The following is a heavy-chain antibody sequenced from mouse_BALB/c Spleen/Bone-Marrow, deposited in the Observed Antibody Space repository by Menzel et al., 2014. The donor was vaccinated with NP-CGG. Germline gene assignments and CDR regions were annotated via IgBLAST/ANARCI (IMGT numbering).Heavy chain of an antibody. CDR1: GYAFSSYW. V-gene: IGHV1-80*01. CDR3: ARWLPAMDY. Sequence: QVQLKESGAELVRPGSSVKISCKASGYAFSSYWMSWVEQRPGQGLEWIGQIYPGDGDTNYNGKFKGKATLTADKSSSTAYMQLSSLTSEDSAVYFCARWLPAMDYWGQGTSVTVSS. D-gene: IGHD2-2*01. CDR2: IYPGDGDT. J-gene: IGHJ4*01.